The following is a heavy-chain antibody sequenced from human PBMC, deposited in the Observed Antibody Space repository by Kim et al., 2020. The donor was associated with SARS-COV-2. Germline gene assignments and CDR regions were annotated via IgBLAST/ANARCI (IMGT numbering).Heavy chain of an antibody. CDR1: GFTFTSSW. Sequence: GGSLRLSCAASGFTFTSSWMLWVRQVPGEGLVWVSRINPDGSTTTYADSVEGRFTISRDNAKKTLHLQMNSLRAEDTAVYYCVRGLGGSYGGQGALVTVS. J-gene: IGHJ4*02. CDR3: VRGLGGSY. V-gene: IGHV3-74*03. D-gene: IGHD3-16*01. CDR2: INPDGSTT.